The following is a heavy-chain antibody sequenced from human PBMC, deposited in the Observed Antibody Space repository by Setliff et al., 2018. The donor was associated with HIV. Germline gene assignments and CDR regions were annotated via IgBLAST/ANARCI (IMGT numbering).Heavy chain of an antibody. V-gene: IGHV3-66*02. CDR3: ASRGRAYFLDASGYFDS. D-gene: IGHD3-22*01. CDR2: IFSGGTT. J-gene: IGHJ4*02. Sequence: GGSLRLSCTASGFPFSSYTMNWVRQAPGKGLEWVSVIFSGGTTNYADSVKGRFTISRDNSQNTLFLQMDNLRPEDTDVYFCASRGRAYFLDASGYFDSWGQGALVTVSS. CDR1: GFPFSSYT.